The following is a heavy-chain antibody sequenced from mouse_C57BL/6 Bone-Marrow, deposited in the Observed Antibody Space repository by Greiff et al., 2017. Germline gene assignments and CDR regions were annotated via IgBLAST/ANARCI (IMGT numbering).Heavy chain of an antibody. CDR1: GYTFTSYW. V-gene: IGHV1-53*01. CDR2: INPSNGGT. CDR3: ARRFGAGSSYDYAMDY. J-gene: IGHJ4*01. Sequence: QVQLQQPGTELVKPGASVKLSCKASGYTFTSYWMHWVKQRPGQGLEWIGNINPSNGGTNYNEKFKSKATLTVEKSSSTAYMQLSILTSEDSAVYSCARRFGAGSSYDYAMDYWGQGTSVTVSS. D-gene: IGHD1-1*01.